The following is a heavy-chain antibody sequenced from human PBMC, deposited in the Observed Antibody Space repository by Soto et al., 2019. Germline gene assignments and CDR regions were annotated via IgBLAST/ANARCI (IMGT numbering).Heavy chain of an antibody. CDR2: ISYDGNNE. CDR1: GITFSAYA. J-gene: IGHJ4*02. D-gene: IGHD6-19*01. Sequence: VQLMESGGGVAQPGRSLRLSCAASGITFSAYAMHWVRQAPGKGLEWVALISYDGNNEYYADSVKGRFTISRDNSKNTLYLQMSNLRPDDTGVYYCARDLRYSGGLHGDYWGQGTLVTVSS. CDR3: ARDLRYSGGLHGDY. V-gene: IGHV3-30-3*01.